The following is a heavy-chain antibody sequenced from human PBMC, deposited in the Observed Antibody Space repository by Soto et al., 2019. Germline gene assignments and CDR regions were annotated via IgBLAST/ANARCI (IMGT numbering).Heavy chain of an antibody. CDR1: GFTVSSNY. Sequence: GGTLRLSCAASGFTVSSNYMSWVRQAPGKGLEWVSVIYSGGSTYYADSVKGRFTISRDNSKNTLYLQMNSLRAEDTAVYYCARVLDFWSGYYTNYGMDVWGQGTTVTVSS. J-gene: IGHJ6*02. D-gene: IGHD3-3*01. CDR2: IYSGGST. CDR3: ARVLDFWSGYYTNYGMDV. V-gene: IGHV3-53*01.